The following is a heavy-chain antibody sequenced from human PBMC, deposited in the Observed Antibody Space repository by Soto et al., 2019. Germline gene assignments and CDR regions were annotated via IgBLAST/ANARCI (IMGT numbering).Heavy chain of an antibody. CDR3: AKDSNLGDYQRYNWFDP. Sequence: GGSLRLSCAASGFTFDDYAMHWVRQAPGKGLEWVSGISWNSGSIGYADSVKGRFTISRDNAKNSLYLQMNSLRAEDTALYYCAKDSNLGDYQRYNWFDPWGQGTLVTVSS. D-gene: IGHD4-17*01. CDR2: ISWNSGSI. CDR1: GFTFDDYA. J-gene: IGHJ5*02. V-gene: IGHV3-9*01.